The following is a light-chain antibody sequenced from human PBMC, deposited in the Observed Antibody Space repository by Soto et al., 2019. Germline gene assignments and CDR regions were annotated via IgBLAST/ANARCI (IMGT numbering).Light chain of an antibody. CDR2: EVS. V-gene: IGLV2-14*01. Sequence: QSALTQPASVSGSPGQSITISCTGTSSDVGGYNYVSWYQQHPGKAPNLMIYEVSDRPSGVSNRFSGSKSGNTASLPISGLQAEDEDDYYCSSYSQVFGTGTKRTVL. J-gene: IGLJ1*01. CDR3: SSYSQV. CDR1: SSDVGGYNY.